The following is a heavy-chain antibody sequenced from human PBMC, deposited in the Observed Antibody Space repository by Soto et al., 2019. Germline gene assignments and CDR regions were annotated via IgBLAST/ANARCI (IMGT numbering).Heavy chain of an antibody. Sequence: PSETLSLTCAVSGGSISSSNWWSWVRQPPGKGVEWIGEIYHSGSTNYNPSLKSRVTISVDKSKNQFSLKLSSVTAADTAVYYCARDGYYGSGSYYSSGMDVWGQGTTVTVSS. CDR1: GGSISSSNW. V-gene: IGHV4-4*02. J-gene: IGHJ6*02. CDR2: IYHSGST. CDR3: ARDGYYGSGSYYSSGMDV. D-gene: IGHD3-10*01.